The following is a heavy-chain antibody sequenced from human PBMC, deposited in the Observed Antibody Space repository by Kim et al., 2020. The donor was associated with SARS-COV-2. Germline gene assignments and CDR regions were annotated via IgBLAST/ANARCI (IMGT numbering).Heavy chain of an antibody. CDR3: ARGPYCGGDCYPDYYYYYG. J-gene: IGHJ6*01. Sequence: SETLSLTCAVYGGSFSGYYWSWIRQPPGKGLEWIGEINHSGSTNYNPSLKSRVTISVDTSKNQFSLKLSSVTAADTAVYYCARGPYCGGDCYPDYYYYYG. D-gene: IGHD2-21*02. V-gene: IGHV4-34*01. CDR2: INHSGST. CDR1: GGSFSGYY.